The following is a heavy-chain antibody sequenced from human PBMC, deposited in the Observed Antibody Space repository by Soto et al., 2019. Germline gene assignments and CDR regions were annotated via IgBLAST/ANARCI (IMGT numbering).Heavy chain of an antibody. Sequence: EVQLVESGGGLVQPGGSLRLSCAASGFTFSSYWMHWVRQAPGKGLGWVSRINSDGSSTSDADSVKGRFTISRDNAKNTLYLQINSLRAEDTAVYYCARGHYYGMDVWGQGTTVTVSS. CDR1: GFTFSSYW. J-gene: IGHJ6*02. CDR2: INSDGSST. V-gene: IGHV3-74*01. CDR3: ARGHYYGMDV.